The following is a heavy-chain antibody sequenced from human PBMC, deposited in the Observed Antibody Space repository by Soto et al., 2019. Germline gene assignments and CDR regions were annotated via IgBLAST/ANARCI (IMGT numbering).Heavy chain of an antibody. V-gene: IGHV3-23*01. Sequence: GVSLRLSFAASGFTFSAYTMSWVRQAPGKGLEWVSVISGSGGSPSYADSVKGRFTISRDNSKNTLYLQLNSLRAEDTAIYYCAKGALSTTSPYDFDYWGQGTLVTVPS. J-gene: IGHJ4*02. D-gene: IGHD1-26*01. CDR1: GFTFSAYT. CDR3: AKGALSTTSPYDFDY. CDR2: ISGSGGSP.